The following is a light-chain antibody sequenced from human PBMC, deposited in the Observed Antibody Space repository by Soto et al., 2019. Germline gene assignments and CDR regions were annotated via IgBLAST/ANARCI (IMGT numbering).Light chain of an antibody. CDR2: DVT. Sequence: QSVLAQPRSVSGSPGQSVTISCTGTSSDVGANNYVSWYQQHPGKAPKLMIFDVTKRLSGVPDRFSGSKSGNTASLTISGLQAEDEADYYCCSSAVSHTYVFGTGTKVTVL. V-gene: IGLV2-11*01. CDR3: CSSAVSHTYV. CDR1: SSDVGANNY. J-gene: IGLJ1*01.